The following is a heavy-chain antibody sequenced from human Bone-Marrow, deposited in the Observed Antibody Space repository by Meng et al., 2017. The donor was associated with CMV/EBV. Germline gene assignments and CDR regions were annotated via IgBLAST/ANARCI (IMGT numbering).Heavy chain of an antibody. CDR1: GGTFSSYT. CDR3: ASTLTLDN. CDR2: IIPILGIA. V-gene: IGHV1-69*02. Sequence: SVKVSCKASGGTFSSYTISWVRQAPGQGLEWMGRIIPILGIANYAQKFQGRVTITADKSTSTAYRELSSLRAEDTAVYYCASTLTLDNWGQGTRVTVSS. J-gene: IGHJ4*02.